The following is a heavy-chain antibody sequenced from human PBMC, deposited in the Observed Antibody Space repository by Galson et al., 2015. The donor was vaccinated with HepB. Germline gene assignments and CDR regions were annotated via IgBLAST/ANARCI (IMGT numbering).Heavy chain of an antibody. D-gene: IGHD2-8*02. CDR1: GFTFSSYT. J-gene: IGHJ4*02. V-gene: IGHV3-64D*06. CDR2: ISNSGGAT. Sequence: SLRLSCAASGFTFSSYTMHWVRQAPGKGLEYVSAISNSGGATYYPDSVKGRFTISRDNSKNTLYLQMSSLRAEDTAVYYCVKPLVGTGRIYEYWGQGTLVIVSS. CDR3: VKPLVGTGRIYEY.